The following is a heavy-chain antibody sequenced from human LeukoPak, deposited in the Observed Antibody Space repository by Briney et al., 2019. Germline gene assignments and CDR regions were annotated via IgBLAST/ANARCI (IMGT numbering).Heavy chain of an antibody. CDR2: ISSSGSTI. Sequence: PGGSLRLSCAASAFIFSNYAMSWVRQAPGKGLEWVSYISSSGSTIYYADSVKGRFTISRDNAKNSLYLQMNSLRAEDTAVYYCAREIRYCSGSKCYLFDYWGQGTLVTVSS. D-gene: IGHD2-15*01. CDR3: AREIRYCSGSKCYLFDY. J-gene: IGHJ4*02. V-gene: IGHV3-48*03. CDR1: AFIFSNYA.